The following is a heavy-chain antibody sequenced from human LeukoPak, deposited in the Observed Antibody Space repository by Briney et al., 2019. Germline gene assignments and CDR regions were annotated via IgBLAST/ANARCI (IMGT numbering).Heavy chain of an antibody. Sequence: SETLSLTCTVSGGSISSGGYYWSWIRQHPGKGLEWIGYIYYSGSTYYNPSLKSRVTISVDPSKNQFSLKLSSVTAADTAVYYCARVVLEVPAAIARYWFDPWGQGTPVTVSS. CDR3: ARVVLEVPAAIARYWFDP. D-gene: IGHD2-2*01. J-gene: IGHJ5*02. CDR1: GGSISSGGYY. CDR2: IYYSGST. V-gene: IGHV4-31*03.